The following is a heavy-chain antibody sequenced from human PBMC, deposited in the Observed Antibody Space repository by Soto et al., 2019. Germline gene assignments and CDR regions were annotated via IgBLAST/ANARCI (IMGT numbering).Heavy chain of an antibody. CDR1: GYTFTSYG. CDR2: ISAYNGKT. CDR3: ARVFSPRINIVVVVAAAFDI. D-gene: IGHD2-15*01. Sequence: ASVKVSCKASGYTFTSYGISWVRQAPGQGLEWMGWISAYNGKTNYAQKLQGRVTMTTDTSTSTAYMELRSLRSDDTAVYYCARVFSPRINIVVVVAAAFDIWGQGTMVTVSS. J-gene: IGHJ3*02. V-gene: IGHV1-18*01.